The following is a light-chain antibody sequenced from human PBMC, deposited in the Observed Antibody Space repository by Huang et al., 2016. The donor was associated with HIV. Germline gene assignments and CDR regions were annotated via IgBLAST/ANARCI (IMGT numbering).Light chain of an antibody. Sequence: EIVMTQSPGTLSVPPGERAPLSCRASQSVSSNLAWYQQKPGQAPRLLIYGASTRATGIPARCSGSESATEFTLTISSLQSEDFAVYHCQQYNNWPWTFGQGTKVEIK. CDR1: QSVSSN. V-gene: IGKV3-15*01. CDR2: GAS. CDR3: QQYNNWPWT. J-gene: IGKJ1*01.